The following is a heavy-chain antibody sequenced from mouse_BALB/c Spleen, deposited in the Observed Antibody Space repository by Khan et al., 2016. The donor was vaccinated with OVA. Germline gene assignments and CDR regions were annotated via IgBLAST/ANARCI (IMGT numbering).Heavy chain of an antibody. CDR1: GYSFTGYF. J-gene: IGHJ2*01. D-gene: IGHD2-10*02. V-gene: IGHV1-20*02. CDR2: INPYNGDT. Sequence: VQLKESGPELVKPGASVKISCKVSGYSFTGYFMNWVMQSHGKSLEWIGRINPYNGDTFYNQKFKGKATLTVDKSSSTAHMELRSLASEDSAVSYSAREEYDNSCYFDYWGQGTTLTVAS. CDR3: AREEYDNSCYFDY.